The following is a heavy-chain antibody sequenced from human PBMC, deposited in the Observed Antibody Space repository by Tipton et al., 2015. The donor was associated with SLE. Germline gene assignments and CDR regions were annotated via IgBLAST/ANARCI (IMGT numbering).Heavy chain of an antibody. CDR3: ARAGVKSFDI. J-gene: IGHJ3*02. V-gene: IGHV3-48*03. Sequence: SLRLSCAASGFTFSSYEMNWVRQAPGKGLEWVSYISSSGSTIYYADSVKGRFTISRDNAKNSLYLQMNSLRAEDTAVYYCARAGVKSFDIWGQGTMVTVSS. CDR1: GFTFSSYE. D-gene: IGHD3-10*01. CDR2: ISSSGSTI.